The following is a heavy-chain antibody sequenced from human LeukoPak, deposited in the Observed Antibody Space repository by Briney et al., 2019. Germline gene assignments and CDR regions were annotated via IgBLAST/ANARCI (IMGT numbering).Heavy chain of an antibody. J-gene: IGHJ3*02. CDR1: GFTFSSYG. D-gene: IGHD6-19*01. V-gene: IGHV3-33*01. CDR2: IWYDGSNK. CDR3: SIGGYRSVPLEAFDI. Sequence: GGSLRLSCAASGFTFSSYGMHWVRQAPAKGLEWMAVIWYDGSNKYYADSVKGRFTISRDNSKNTLYLQMNSLIAEDTAWYYLSIGGYRSVPLEAFDICGQGTMVSFSS.